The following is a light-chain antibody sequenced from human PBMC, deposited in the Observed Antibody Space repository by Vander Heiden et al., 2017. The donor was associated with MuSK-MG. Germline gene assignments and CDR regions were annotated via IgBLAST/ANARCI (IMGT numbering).Light chain of an antibody. V-gene: IGKV4-1*01. CDR1: QSVLYSSNNMNY. CDR3: QQYYSTPIT. J-gene: IGKJ5*01. CDR2: WAS. Sequence: VMNQCPDSLAVSLGERATINCKSSQSVLYSSNNMNYLAWYQQKPGQPPKRLIYWASTRESGVTDRFSGSGSGTDFTLTISSLQAEDGAVYYCQQYYSTPITFGQGTRLEIK.